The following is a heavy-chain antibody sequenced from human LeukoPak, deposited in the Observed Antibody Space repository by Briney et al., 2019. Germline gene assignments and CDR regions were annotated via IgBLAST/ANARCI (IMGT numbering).Heavy chain of an antibody. V-gene: IGHV1-2*02. CDR3: AREDIVVVRSAYYYYMDV. Sequence: ASVKVSCKASGYTFTGYYMHWVRQAPGQGLEWMGWINPNSGGTNYAQKFQGRVTMTRDTSISTAYMELSRLRSDDTAVYYCAREDIVVVRSAYYYYMDVWGKGTTVTVSS. J-gene: IGHJ6*03. CDR1: GYTFTGYY. CDR2: INPNSGGT. D-gene: IGHD2-2*01.